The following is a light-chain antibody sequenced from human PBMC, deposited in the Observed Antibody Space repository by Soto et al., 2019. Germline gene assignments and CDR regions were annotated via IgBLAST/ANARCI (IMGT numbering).Light chain of an antibody. J-gene: IGKJ1*01. CDR2: DAT. CDR1: QTIDSW. CDR3: LQDYNYPRT. Sequence: DIQMTQSPSILSASVGDSVTITCRASQTIDSWVAWYQQKPGKAPKLLVYDATSLQSGVPSRFSGSGSGTDFTLTISSLQPEDFATYYCLQDYNYPRTFGQGTKVDI. V-gene: IGKV1-5*01.